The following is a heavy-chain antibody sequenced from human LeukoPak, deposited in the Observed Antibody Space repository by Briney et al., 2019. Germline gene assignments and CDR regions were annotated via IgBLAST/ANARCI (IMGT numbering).Heavy chain of an antibody. Sequence: SETLSLTCTVSGGSISSYYWSWIRQPPGKGLEWIGYIYYSGSTNYNPSLKSRVTISVDTSKNQFSLKLSSVTAADTAVYYCARHRESYYGSGSYPVGAFDIWGQGTMVTVSS. D-gene: IGHD3-10*01. J-gene: IGHJ3*02. V-gene: IGHV4-59*08. CDR2: IYYSGST. CDR3: ARHRESYYGSGSYPVGAFDI. CDR1: GGSISSYY.